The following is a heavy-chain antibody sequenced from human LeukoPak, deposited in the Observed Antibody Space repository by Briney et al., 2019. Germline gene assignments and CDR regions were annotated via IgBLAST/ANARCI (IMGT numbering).Heavy chain of an antibody. CDR2: INSDGSST. CDR1: GFTFGSYW. J-gene: IGHJ6*02. D-gene: IGHD2-21*02. V-gene: IGHV3-74*01. CDR3: ARVQQTYCGGDCYPYYYYYYGMDV. Sequence: PGGSLRLSCAASGFTFGSYWMHWVRQAPGKGLVWVSRINSDGSSTSYADSVKGRFTISRDNAKNTLYLQMNSLRAEDTAVYYCARVQQTYCGGDCYPYYYYYYGMDVWGQGTTVTVSS.